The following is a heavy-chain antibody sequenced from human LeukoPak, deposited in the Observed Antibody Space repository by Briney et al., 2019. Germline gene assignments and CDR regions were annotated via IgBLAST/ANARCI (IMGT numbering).Heavy chain of an antibody. J-gene: IGHJ4*02. CDR1: GFTFSSYE. CDR3: AREGGVYGSGSYESGGYFDY. Sequence: SGGSLRLSCAASGFTFSSYEMNWVRQAPGKGLEWVSYISSSGSTIYYADSVKGRFTISRGNAKNSLYLQMNSLRAEDTAVYYCAREGGVYGSGSYESGGYFDYWGQGTLVTVSS. CDR2: ISSSGSTI. D-gene: IGHD3-10*01. V-gene: IGHV3-48*03.